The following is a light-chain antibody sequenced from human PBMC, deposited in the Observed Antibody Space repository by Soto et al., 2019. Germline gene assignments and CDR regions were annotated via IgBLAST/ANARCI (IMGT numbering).Light chain of an antibody. CDR3: QQYNNWPPWT. Sequence: EIVMTQSPSTLSVSPGERATLSCRASQSVSSNLSWYQQKPGPAPRHLIYGASTRATGNPARFSGSGSGTEFTLTNSRMESEDFAVYYCQQYNNWPPWTIRQGTKVEIK. CDR2: GAS. CDR1: QSVSSN. V-gene: IGKV3-15*01. J-gene: IGKJ1*01.